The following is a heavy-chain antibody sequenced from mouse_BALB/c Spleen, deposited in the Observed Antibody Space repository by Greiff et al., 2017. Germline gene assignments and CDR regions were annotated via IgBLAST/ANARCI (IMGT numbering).Heavy chain of an antibody. Sequence: EVKVVESGGRLVQPGGSLKLSCAASGFTFSSYGMSWVRQTPDKRLELVATINSNGGSTYYPDSVKGRFTISRDNAKNTLYLQMSSLKSEDTAMYYCARHSNWDYYFDYWGQGTTLTVSS. CDR3: ARHSNWDYYFDY. CDR1: GFTFSSYG. D-gene: IGHD4-1*02. J-gene: IGHJ2*01. CDR2: INSNGGST. V-gene: IGHV5-6-3*01.